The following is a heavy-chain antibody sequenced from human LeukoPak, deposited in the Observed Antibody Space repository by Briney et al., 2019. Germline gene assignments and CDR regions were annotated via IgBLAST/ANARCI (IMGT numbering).Heavy chain of an antibody. Sequence: ASVKVSCKASGYTFTGYYMHWVRQAPGQGLEWMGWIHPNTGVTNYAQKFQGRVTLTSDTSIITAYMELTRLRSDDTAMYYCARDRTTVTTGYYGMDVWGQGTTLTVSS. D-gene: IGHD4-17*01. V-gene: IGHV1-2*02. CDR1: GYTFTGYY. CDR2: IHPNTGVT. J-gene: IGHJ6*02. CDR3: ARDRTTVTTGYYGMDV.